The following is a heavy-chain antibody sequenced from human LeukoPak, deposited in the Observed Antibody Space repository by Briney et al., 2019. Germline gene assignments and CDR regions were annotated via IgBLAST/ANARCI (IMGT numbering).Heavy chain of an antibody. CDR3: AKLTYYYDSSGSGRDY. Sequence: HPGGSLRLSCAASGFTFSSYAMSWVRQAPGKGLEWVSAISGSGGSTYYADSVKGRFTISRDNSKNTLYLQMNSLRAEDTAVYYCAKLTYYYDSSGSGRDYWGQGTVVTVSS. D-gene: IGHD3-22*01. J-gene: IGHJ4*02. CDR2: ISGSGGST. V-gene: IGHV3-23*01. CDR1: GFTFSSYA.